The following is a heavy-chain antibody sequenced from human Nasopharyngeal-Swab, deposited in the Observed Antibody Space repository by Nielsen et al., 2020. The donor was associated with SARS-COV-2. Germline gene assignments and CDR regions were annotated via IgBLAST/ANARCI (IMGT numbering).Heavy chain of an antibody. Sequence: WVRQAPGQGLEWMGIINPSGGSTSSAQKCQGRVTMTRDTSTSTVYMELSSLRSEDTAVYYCARELHSSGWGTPHWYFDLWGRGTLVTVSS. CDR3: ARELHSSGWGTPHWYFDL. CDR2: INPSGGST. V-gene: IGHV1-46*01. D-gene: IGHD6-19*01. J-gene: IGHJ2*01.